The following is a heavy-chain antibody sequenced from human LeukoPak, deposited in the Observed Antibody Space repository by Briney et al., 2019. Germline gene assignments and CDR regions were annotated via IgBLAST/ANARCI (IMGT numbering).Heavy chain of an antibody. V-gene: IGHV3-23*01. J-gene: IGHJ4*02. CDR3: AKVAIYGGNSNGHFDY. D-gene: IGHD4-23*01. Sequence: PGGSLRLSCAASGFNFNNYAMSWVRQDPGKGLEWVSAISGSGALTYCTDSVKGRFTISRDNSKSTVYLQMNSLRAEDTAIYYCAKVAIYGGNSNGHFDYWGQGTLVTVS. CDR2: ISGSGALT. CDR1: GFNFNNYA.